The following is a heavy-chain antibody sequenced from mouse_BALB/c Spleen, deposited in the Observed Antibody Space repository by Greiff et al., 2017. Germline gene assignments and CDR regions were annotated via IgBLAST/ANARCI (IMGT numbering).Heavy chain of an antibody. Sequence: QVQLQQSGAELVKPGASVKLSCKASGYTFTSYWMHWVKQRPGQGLEWIGEINPSNGRTNYNEKFKSKATLTVDKSSSTAYMQLSSLTSEDSAVYYCARFGYLITGAMDYWGQGTSVTVSS. D-gene: IGHD2-3*01. CDR3: ARFGYLITGAMDY. V-gene: IGHV1S81*02. J-gene: IGHJ4*01. CDR2: INPSNGRT. CDR1: GYTFTSYW.